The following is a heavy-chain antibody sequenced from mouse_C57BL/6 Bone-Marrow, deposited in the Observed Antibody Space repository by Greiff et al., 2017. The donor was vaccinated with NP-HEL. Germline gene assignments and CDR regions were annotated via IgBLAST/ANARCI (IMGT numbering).Heavy chain of an antibody. V-gene: IGHV3-6*01. D-gene: IGHD4-1*01. Sequence: EVQRVESGPGLVKPSQSLSLTCSVTGYSITSGYYWNWIRQFPGNKLEWMGYISYDGSNNYNPSLKNRISITRDTSKNQFFLKLNSVTTEDTATYYCAKNWDYWYFDVWGTGTTVTVSS. J-gene: IGHJ1*03. CDR1: GYSITSGYY. CDR3: AKNWDYWYFDV. CDR2: ISYDGSN.